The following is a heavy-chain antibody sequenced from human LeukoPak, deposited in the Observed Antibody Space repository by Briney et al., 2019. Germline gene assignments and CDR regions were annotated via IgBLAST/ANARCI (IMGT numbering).Heavy chain of an antibody. CDR3: ARGYCSSTSCYVPYWFDP. CDR2: IIHSGST. V-gene: IGHV4-34*01. CDR1: GGSFSGYY. J-gene: IGHJ5*02. Sequence: SETLSLTCAVYGGSFSGYYWSWIRQPPGKGLEWIGEIIHSGSTNYNPSLKSRVTISVDTSKNQFSLKLSSVTAADTAVYYCARGYCSSTSCYVPYWFDPWGQGTLVTVSS. D-gene: IGHD2-2*01.